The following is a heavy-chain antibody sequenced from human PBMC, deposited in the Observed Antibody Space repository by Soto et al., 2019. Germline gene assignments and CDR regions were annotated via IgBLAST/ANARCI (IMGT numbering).Heavy chain of an antibody. CDR1: GGSVSSGSYY. CDR2: IYYSGST. V-gene: IGHV4-61*01. CDR3: ARYIIVVVPAAISWFDP. D-gene: IGHD2-2*01. Sequence: SETLSLTCTVSGGSVSSGSYYWSWIRQPPGKGLEWIGYIYYSGSTNYNPSLKSRVTISVDTSKNQFSLKLSSVTAADTAVYYCARYIIVVVPAAISWFDPWGQGTLVTVSS. J-gene: IGHJ5*02.